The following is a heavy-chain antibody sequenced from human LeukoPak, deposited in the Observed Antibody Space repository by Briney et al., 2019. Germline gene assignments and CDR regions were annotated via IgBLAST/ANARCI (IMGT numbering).Heavy chain of an antibody. CDR3: ARGGEVGATPFDY. Sequence: ASVKVSCKASGYIFTDYYMHWVRQAPGQELGWMGRINPNSGGTNYAQKFQGRVTMTRDTSISTAYMELSRLRSDDTAVYYCARGGEVGATPFDYWGQGTLVTVSS. CDR2: INPNSGGT. CDR1: GYIFTDYY. J-gene: IGHJ4*02. V-gene: IGHV1/OR15-1*04. D-gene: IGHD1-26*01.